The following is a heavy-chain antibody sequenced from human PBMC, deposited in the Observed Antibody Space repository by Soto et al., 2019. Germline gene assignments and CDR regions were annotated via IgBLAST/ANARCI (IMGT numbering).Heavy chain of an antibody. CDR1: GYTFTSYD. CDR2: MNPNSGNT. D-gene: IGHD1-20*01. Sequence: QVQLVQSGAEVKKPGASVKVSCKASGYTFTSYDINWVRQATGQGLEWMGWMNPNSGNTGYAQKFQGRVTMTRNTSICTAYIELSSLSSEETAVYYCARDSITGTFLDYWGQGTLVTVSS. V-gene: IGHV1-8*01. CDR3: ARDSITGTFLDY. J-gene: IGHJ4*02.